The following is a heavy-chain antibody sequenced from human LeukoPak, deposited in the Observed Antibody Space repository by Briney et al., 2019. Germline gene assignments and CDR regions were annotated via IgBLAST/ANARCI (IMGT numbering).Heavy chain of an antibody. CDR2: MNPNSGNT. CDR3: ARRITMVRGGSWFDP. Sequence: GASVKVSCKASGYTFTSYDINWVRQATGQGLEWMGWMNPNSGNTGYAQKFQGRVTMTRNSSMSTAYMELSSLRSEDTAVYYCARRITMVRGGSWFDPWGQGTLVTVSS. D-gene: IGHD3-10*01. V-gene: IGHV1-8*01. J-gene: IGHJ5*02. CDR1: GYTFTSYD.